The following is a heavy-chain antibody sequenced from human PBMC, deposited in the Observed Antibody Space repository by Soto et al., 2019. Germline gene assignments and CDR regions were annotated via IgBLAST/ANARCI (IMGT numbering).Heavy chain of an antibody. CDR1: GDSVSSNSAA. V-gene: IGHV6-1*01. Sequence: SQTLSLTCAISGDSVSSNSAAWNWIRQSPSRGLEWLGRTYYRSKWYNDYAVSVKSRITINPDTSKNQFSLQLNSVTPEDTAVYYYARDQDRYSSGWYEGWFDPWGQGTLVTVSS. CDR2: TYYRSKWYN. D-gene: IGHD6-19*01. CDR3: ARDQDRYSSGWYEGWFDP. J-gene: IGHJ5*02.